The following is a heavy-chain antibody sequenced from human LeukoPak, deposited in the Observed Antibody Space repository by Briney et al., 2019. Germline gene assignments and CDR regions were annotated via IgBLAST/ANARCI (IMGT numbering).Heavy chain of an antibody. D-gene: IGHD3-22*01. Sequence: GGSLRLSCSASGFIFSTYSMTWVRQAPGRGLEWVAYIFSGSNTIYYADSVKGRFTVSRDNAKNAVYLQMDNVRAEDTAVYYCARSLGSSYYSYFHDWGQGTLV. CDR2: IFSGSNTI. CDR3: ARSLGSSYYSYFHD. CDR1: GFIFSTYS. J-gene: IGHJ4*02. V-gene: IGHV3-48*01.